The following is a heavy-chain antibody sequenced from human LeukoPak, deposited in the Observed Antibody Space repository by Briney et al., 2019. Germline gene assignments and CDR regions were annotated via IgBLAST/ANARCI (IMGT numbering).Heavy chain of an antibody. V-gene: IGHV1-2*02. J-gene: IGHJ4*02. CDR3: AREGSYCVGGDCYSFDF. Sequence: ASVKVPCKTSGYRFISNYIQWVRQAPGLGPEWMGWMHARNGNTRYAEKFQGRVIMTRDTSINTAYMDLSSLRSDDTAVYYCAREGSYCVGGDCYSFDFWGQGTLVTVSS. D-gene: IGHD2-21*02. CDR1: GYRFISNY. CDR2: MHARNGNT.